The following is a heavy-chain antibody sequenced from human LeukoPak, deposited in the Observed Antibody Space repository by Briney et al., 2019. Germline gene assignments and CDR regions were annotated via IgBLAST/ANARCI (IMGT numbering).Heavy chain of an antibody. CDR2: ISAYNGNT. CDR3: ARDRGYYYDSSGYYRTEGYFDY. V-gene: IGHV1-18*01. D-gene: IGHD3-22*01. Sequence: ASVKVSCKASGYTFNTYGITWVRQAPGQGLEWMGWISAYNGNTNYAQKLQGRVTMTTDTSTSTAYMELRSLRSDDTAVYYCARDRGYYYDSSGYYRTEGYFDYWGQGTLVTVSS. J-gene: IGHJ4*02. CDR1: GYTFNTYG.